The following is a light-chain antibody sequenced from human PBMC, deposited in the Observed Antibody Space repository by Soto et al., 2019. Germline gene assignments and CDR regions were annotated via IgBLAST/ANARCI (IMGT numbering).Light chain of an antibody. J-gene: IGLJ3*02. CDR3: AAWDDSLRVWV. CDR2: KTN. V-gene: IGLV1-47*01. Sequence: QPVLTQPPSASGTPGQRVTISCSGSSSNIGNNHLFWYQQLPGTAPKLLIYKTNHRPSRVPDRFSASKSGTSASLAISGLRSGDEADYYCAAWDDSLRVWVFGGGTKLTVL. CDR1: SSNIGNNH.